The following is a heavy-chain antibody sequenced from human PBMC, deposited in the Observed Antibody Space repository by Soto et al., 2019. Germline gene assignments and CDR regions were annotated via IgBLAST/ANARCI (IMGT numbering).Heavy chain of an antibody. Sequence: GGSLRLSCAASGFTFGNAWMSWVRQAPGKGLEWVGRIKSKTDGGTTDYAAPVNARFTISRDESKNTLYLQINSLKTEDTAVYYCSTDTASSWYLDDYWGQGTLVTVSA. D-gene: IGHD6-13*01. V-gene: IGHV3-15*01. CDR1: GFTFGNAW. CDR3: STDTASSWYLDDY. CDR2: IKSKTDGGTT. J-gene: IGHJ4*02.